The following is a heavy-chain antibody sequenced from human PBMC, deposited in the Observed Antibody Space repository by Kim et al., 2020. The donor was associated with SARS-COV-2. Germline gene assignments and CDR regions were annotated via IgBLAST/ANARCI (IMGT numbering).Heavy chain of an antibody. D-gene: IGHD3-3*01. CDR3: AITAATTIFGVDV. Sequence: SETLSLTCTVSGGSFSSSCYYWGCIRQRPGKGLEWIGSIYYSANTYHNPSLKSRVSIYAYTTKNQLSLKLSSATAAATAVYYCAITAATTIFGVDV. J-gene: IGHJ6*01. V-gene: IGHV4-39*01. CDR2: IYYSANT. CDR1: GGSFSSSCYY.